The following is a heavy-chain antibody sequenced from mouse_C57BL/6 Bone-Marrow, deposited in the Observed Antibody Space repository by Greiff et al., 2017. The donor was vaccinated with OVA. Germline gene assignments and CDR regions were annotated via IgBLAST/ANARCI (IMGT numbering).Heavy chain of an antibody. J-gene: IGHJ2*01. D-gene: IGHD1-1*01. CDR2: ISDGGSYT. V-gene: IGHV5-4*03. CDR3: ARALYYFDY. Sequence: EVKVVESGGGLVKPGGSLKLSCAASGFTFSSYAMSWVRQTPEKRLEWVATISDGGSYTYYPDNVKGRFTISRDNAKNNLYLQMSHLKSEDTAMYYCARALYYFDYWGQGTTLTVSS. CDR1: GFTFSSYA.